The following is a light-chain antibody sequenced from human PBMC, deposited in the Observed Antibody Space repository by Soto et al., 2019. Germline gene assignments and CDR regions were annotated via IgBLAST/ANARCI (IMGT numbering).Light chain of an antibody. V-gene: IGKV1-8*01. Sequence: AIRMTQSPSSFSASTGDRVTITCRASQGISSYLAWYQQKPGKAPKLLIYAASTLQSGVTSRFSGSGSGTDVTLTSSCLQSEDDATYYCRQYYSYPPTFGQGTKLEIK. CDR2: AAS. J-gene: IGKJ2*01. CDR3: RQYYSYPPT. CDR1: QGISSY.